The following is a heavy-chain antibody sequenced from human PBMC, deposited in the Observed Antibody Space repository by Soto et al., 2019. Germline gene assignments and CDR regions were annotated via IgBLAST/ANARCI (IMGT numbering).Heavy chain of an antibody. CDR2: IYYSGST. V-gene: IGHV4-39*01. J-gene: IGHJ4*02. D-gene: IGHD3-9*01. CDR3: ARLQTLTGYQTFDY. CDR1: GGSISSSSYY. Sequence: SETLSLTCTVSGGSISSSSYYWGWIRQPPGKGLEWIGSIYYSGSTYYNPSLKSRVTISVETSKNQFSLKLSSVTAADTAVYYCARLQTLTGYQTFDYWGQGTLVTVSS.